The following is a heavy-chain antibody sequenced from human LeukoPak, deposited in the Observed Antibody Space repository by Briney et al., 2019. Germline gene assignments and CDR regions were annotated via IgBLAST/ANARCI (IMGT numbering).Heavy chain of an antibody. V-gene: IGHV1-18*01. J-gene: IGHJ4*02. CDR3: ASFLSVRIRYSGYDSPRPPYYFDY. Sequence: ASVKVSCKASGYTFTSYGISWVRQAPGQGLEWMGWISAYNGNTNYAQKLQGRVTMTRDTSTSTVYMELSSLRSEDTAVYYCASFLSVRIRYSGYDSPRPPYYFDYWGQGTLVTVSS. D-gene: IGHD5-12*01. CDR1: GYTFTSYG. CDR2: ISAYNGNT.